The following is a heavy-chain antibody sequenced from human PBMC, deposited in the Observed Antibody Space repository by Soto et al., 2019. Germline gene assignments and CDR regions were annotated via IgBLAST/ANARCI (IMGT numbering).Heavy chain of an antibody. J-gene: IGHJ6*02. CDR3: AKDRSRFLEWLMAPSYYGMDV. CDR2: ISGSGGST. Sequence: GGSLRLSCAASGFTFSSYAMTWVRQAPGKGLEWVSAISGSGGSTYYADSVKGRFTISRDNSKNTLYLQMNSLRAEDTAVYYCAKDRSRFLEWLMAPSYYGMDVWGQGTTVTVSS. D-gene: IGHD3-3*01. CDR1: GFTFSSYA. V-gene: IGHV3-23*01.